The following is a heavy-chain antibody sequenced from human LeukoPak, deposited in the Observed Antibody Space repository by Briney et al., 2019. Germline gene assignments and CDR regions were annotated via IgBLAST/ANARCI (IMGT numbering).Heavy chain of an antibody. D-gene: IGHD3-10*01. CDR2: TSYDGLNK. V-gene: IGHV3-30*04. CDR1: GFTFSSYP. Sequence: QPGGSLRLSCVASGFTFSSYPMHWVRQAPGKGLEWVAVTSYDGLNKYYADSVKGRFTISRDNSKNTLFLQMSDLRAEDTAMYHCASLQRITSIRGPAWFDPWGQGTLVTVSS. CDR3: ASLQRITSIRGPAWFDP. J-gene: IGHJ5*02.